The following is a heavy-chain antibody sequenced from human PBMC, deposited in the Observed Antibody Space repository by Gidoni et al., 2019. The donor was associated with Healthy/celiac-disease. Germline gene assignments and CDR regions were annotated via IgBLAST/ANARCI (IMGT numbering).Heavy chain of an antibody. V-gene: IGHV3-15*01. CDR1: GVTFRNAW. D-gene: IGHD3-22*01. Sequence: EVQLVESGGGWVKPGGSLRLSCAAAGVTFRNAWMSWVRQAPGRGLEWVGRIKRKTAGCTTDYAAPVTVSFTISRDASKNTLYLQMNSLKTEDTSVYYCTTVPLLYYDSSGSTEYWGQGTLVTVSS. CDR2: IKRKTAGCTT. CDR3: TTVPLLYYDSSGSTEY. J-gene: IGHJ4*02.